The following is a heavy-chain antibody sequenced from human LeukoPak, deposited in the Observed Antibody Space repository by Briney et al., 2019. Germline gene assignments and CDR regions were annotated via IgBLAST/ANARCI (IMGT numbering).Heavy chain of an antibody. CDR1: GFTFSSYA. V-gene: IGHV3-23*01. CDR2: ISAGGGST. D-gene: IGHD6-19*01. J-gene: IGHJ4*02. CDR3: ARGTGWLYFDY. Sequence: GGFLSLSCAASGFTFSSYAMIWVRQAPGKGLEWVSVISAGGGSTDFADSVKGRFTVSRDNSKNTLYLQMSSLRAEDTAVYYCARGTGWLYFDYWGQGILVTVSS.